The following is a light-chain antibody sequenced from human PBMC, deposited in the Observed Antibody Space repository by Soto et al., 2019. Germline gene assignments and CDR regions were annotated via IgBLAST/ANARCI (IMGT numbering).Light chain of an antibody. CDR3: SSYTTCSTLV. J-gene: IGLJ1*01. V-gene: IGLV2-14*01. Sequence: QSVLTQPASVSASPGQSITISCTGTSSDIGGYNYVSWYQQHPDKAPKLMIYEVNNRPSGVSDRFSGSKSGNTASLTISGLPPEDESDYFCSSYTTCSTLVLGTGTKVPVL. CDR1: SSDIGGYNY. CDR2: EVN.